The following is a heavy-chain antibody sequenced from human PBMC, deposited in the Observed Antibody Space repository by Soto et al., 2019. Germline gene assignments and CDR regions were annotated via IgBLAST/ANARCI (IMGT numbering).Heavy chain of an antibody. J-gene: IGHJ3*02. CDR1: GFTFTSSA. D-gene: IGHD1-1*01. CDR3: ARDKPAKLEHLRQGAAFDI. V-gene: IGHV1-58*02. CDR2: IVVGSGNT. Sequence: SVKVSCKASGFTFTSSAMQWVRQARGQRLEWIGWIVVGSGNTNYAQKFQERVTITRDMSTNTAYMELSSLRSEDTAVYYCARDKPAKLEHLRQGAAFDIWGQGTMVTVSS.